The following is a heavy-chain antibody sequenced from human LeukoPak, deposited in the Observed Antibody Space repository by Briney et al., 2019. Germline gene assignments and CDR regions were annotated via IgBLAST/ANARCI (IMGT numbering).Heavy chain of an antibody. CDR1: GYSISSNYY. V-gene: IGHV4-38-2*02. CDR2: IYHSGST. J-gene: IGHJ2*01. Sequence: PSETLSLTCSVPGYSISSNYYWVWIRQPPGKGLEWIGSIYHSGSTYYNPSLKSRVTISVDTSKNQFSLKLSSVTAADTAVYYCARDVLVVVDLWGRGTLVTVSS. CDR3: ARDVLVVVDL. D-gene: IGHD2-15*01.